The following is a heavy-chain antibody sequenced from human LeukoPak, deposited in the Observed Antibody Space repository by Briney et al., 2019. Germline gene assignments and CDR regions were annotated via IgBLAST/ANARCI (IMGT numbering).Heavy chain of an antibody. CDR3: ARDRDGYNREFDY. V-gene: IGHV1-69*04. Sequence: GASAKVSCKASGYTFTSYGISWVRQAPGQGLEWMGRIIPILGIANYAQKFQGRVTITADKSTSTAYMELSSLRSEDTAVYYCARDRDGYNREFDYWGQGTLVTVSS. D-gene: IGHD5-24*01. CDR1: GYTFTSYG. J-gene: IGHJ4*02. CDR2: IIPILGIA.